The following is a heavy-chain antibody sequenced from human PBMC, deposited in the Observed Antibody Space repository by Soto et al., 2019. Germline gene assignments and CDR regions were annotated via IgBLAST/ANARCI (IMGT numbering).Heavy chain of an antibody. Sequence: EESLKISWKGSGYSFTSYWIGWVRQMPGKGLEWMGIIYPGDSDTRYSPSFQGQVTISADKSISTAYLQWSSLKASDSAIYYCARERAHYYGSGSYQGYWGQGTLVTVSS. D-gene: IGHD3-10*01. J-gene: IGHJ4*02. CDR1: GYSFTSYW. V-gene: IGHV5-51*01. CDR2: IYPGDSDT. CDR3: ARERAHYYGSGSYQGY.